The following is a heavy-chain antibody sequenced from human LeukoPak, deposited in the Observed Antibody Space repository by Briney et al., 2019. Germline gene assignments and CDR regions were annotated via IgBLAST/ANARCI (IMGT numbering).Heavy chain of an antibody. Sequence: PGGSLRLSCAASGFTFSSYAMHWVRQAPGKGLEWVAVISYDGSNKYYADSVKGRFTISRDNSKNTLYLQMNSLRAEDTAVYYCAKVPIYYGGNYSYYYYGMDVWGQGTTVTVSS. D-gene: IGHD4-23*01. CDR1: GFTFSSYA. V-gene: IGHV3-30-3*01. J-gene: IGHJ6*02. CDR2: ISYDGSNK. CDR3: AKVPIYYGGNYSYYYYGMDV.